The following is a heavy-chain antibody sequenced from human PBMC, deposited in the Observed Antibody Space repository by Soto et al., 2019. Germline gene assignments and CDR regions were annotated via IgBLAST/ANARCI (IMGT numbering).Heavy chain of an antibody. CDR1: GGSISSGGYY. CDR3: ARDRIRSSYYYYGMDV. V-gene: IGHV4-31*03. J-gene: IGHJ6*02. Sequence: SETLSLTCTVSGGSISSGGYYWSWIRQHPGKGLEWIGYIYYSGSTYYNPSLKSRVTISVDTSKNQFSLKLSSVTAADTAVCYCARDRIRSSYYYYGMDVWGQGTTVTVSS. D-gene: IGHD2-2*01. CDR2: IYYSGST.